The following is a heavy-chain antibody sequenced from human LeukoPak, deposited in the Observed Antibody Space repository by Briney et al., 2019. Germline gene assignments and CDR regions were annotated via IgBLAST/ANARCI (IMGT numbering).Heavy chain of an antibody. D-gene: IGHD4-11*01. CDR1: GGSFSGYY. CDR3: AKSYFDYSTYYSYYFNL. J-gene: IGHJ4*02. V-gene: IGHV4-34*01. Sequence: SETLSLTCAVYGGSFSGYYWSWIRQPPGKGLEWIGEINHSGNTNYNPSLKSRVTISVDTSKNQFSLKLSSVTAADTAVYYCAKSYFDYSTYYSYYFNLWGQGALVTVSS. CDR2: INHSGNT.